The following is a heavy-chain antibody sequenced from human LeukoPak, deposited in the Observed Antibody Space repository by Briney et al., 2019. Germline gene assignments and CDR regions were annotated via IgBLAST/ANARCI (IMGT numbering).Heavy chain of an antibody. CDR3: AAYPGIAAPRDFDY. D-gene: IGHD6-13*01. V-gene: IGHV4-39*07. CDR1: GDSISSSSSY. CDR2: IYYSGST. Sequence: PSETLSLTCTVSGDSISSSSSYWGWIRQPPGEGLEWIGSIYYSGSTNYNPSLKSRVTISVDKSKNQFSLKLSSVTAADTAVYYCAAYPGIAAPRDFDYWGQGTLVTVSS. J-gene: IGHJ4*02.